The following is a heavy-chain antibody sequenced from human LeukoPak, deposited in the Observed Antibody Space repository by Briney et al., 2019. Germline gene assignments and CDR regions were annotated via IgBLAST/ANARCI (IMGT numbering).Heavy chain of an antibody. Sequence: GGSLRLSCAASGFTFSGYGMHWVRQAPGKGLEWVAFIRYDGSNKYYADSVKGRFTISRYNSKNTLYLQMNSLRAEDTAVYYCAKDGNSGYEFDYWGQGTLVTVSS. J-gene: IGHJ4*02. CDR2: IRYDGSNK. V-gene: IGHV3-30*02. CDR1: GFTFSGYG. D-gene: IGHD5-12*01. CDR3: AKDGNSGYEFDY.